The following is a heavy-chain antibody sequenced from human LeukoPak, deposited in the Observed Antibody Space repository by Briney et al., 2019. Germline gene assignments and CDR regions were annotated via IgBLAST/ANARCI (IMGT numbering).Heavy chain of an antibody. D-gene: IGHD3-22*01. J-gene: IGHJ4*02. CDR3: ARESQDYYDSSGYHDY. V-gene: IGHV4-34*01. CDR1: GGSFSGYY. Sequence: SETLSLTCAVYGGSFSGYYWSWIRQPPGKGLEWIGNIYYSGSTYYNPSLKSRVTISVDTSKNQFSLKLSSMTAADTAVYYCARESQDYYDSSGYHDYWGQGTLVTVSS. CDR2: IYYSGST.